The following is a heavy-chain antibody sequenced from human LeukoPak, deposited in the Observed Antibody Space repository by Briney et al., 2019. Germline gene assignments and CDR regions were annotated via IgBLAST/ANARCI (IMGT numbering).Heavy chain of an antibody. CDR3: ARGCSSTSCCFDY. Sequence: PGGSLRLSCAASGFTFDDYAMHWVRQAPGKGLEWVSGISWNSGSIGYADSVKGRFTISRDNAKNSLYLQMNSLRAEDTAVYYCARGCSSTSCCFDYWGQGTLVTVSS. D-gene: IGHD2-2*01. J-gene: IGHJ4*02. CDR1: GFTFDDYA. CDR2: ISWNSGSI. V-gene: IGHV3-9*01.